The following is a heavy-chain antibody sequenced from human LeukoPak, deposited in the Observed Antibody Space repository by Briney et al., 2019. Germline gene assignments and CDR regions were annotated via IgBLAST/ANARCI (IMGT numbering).Heavy chain of an antibody. V-gene: IGHV3-33*01. Sequence: GGSLTLSCAASGFRLSSYDMHWVRQAPGKGLEWVTLIWYDGSNKYYADSVKVRFTISRDNSKNTLYLQMNSLRAEDTAVYYCARALGYGGSSRFDYWGQGTLVTVSS. J-gene: IGHJ4*02. D-gene: IGHD4-23*01. CDR3: ARALGYGGSSRFDY. CDR1: GFRLSSYD. CDR2: IWYDGSNK.